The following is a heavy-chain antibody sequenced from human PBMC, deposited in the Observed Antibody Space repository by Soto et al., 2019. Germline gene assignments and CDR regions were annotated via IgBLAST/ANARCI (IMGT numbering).Heavy chain of an antibody. CDR2: ISAYNGNT. D-gene: IGHD6-13*01. Sequence: GASVKVSCKASVYTFTSYGISWVRQAPGQGLEWMGWISAYNGNTKYAQKLQGRVTMTTDTSTSTAYMELRSLRPDDTAVYYCARVGSAAGRINWFDPWGQGTLVTVSS. J-gene: IGHJ5*02. CDR1: VYTFTSYG. V-gene: IGHV1-18*01. CDR3: ARVGSAAGRINWFDP.